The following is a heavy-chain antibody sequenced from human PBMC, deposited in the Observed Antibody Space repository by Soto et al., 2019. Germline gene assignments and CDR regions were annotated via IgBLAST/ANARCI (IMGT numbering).Heavy chain of an antibody. V-gene: IGHV1-46*01. CDR3: ARDGTTVTTLDYFDY. CDR2: ISPSGGST. D-gene: IGHD4-17*01. Sequence: ASVKVSCKASGYTFTSYYMHWVRQAPGQGLEWMGIISPSGGSTSYAQKFQGRVTMTRDTSTSTVYMELSSLRSEDTAVYYCARDGTTVTTLDYFDYWGQGTLVTVSS. CDR1: GYTFTSYY. J-gene: IGHJ4*02.